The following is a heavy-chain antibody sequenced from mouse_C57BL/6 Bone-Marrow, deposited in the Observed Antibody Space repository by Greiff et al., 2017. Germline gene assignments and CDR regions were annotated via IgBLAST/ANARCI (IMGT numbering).Heavy chain of an antibody. V-gene: IGHV2-2*01. CDR2: IWSGGST. Sequence: QVQLQQSGPGLVQPSQSLSITCTVSGFSLTSYGVHWVRQSPGKGLEWLGVIWSGGSTDYNAAFISRRSISKDNSKSQVFFKMNSLQADDTALYYCATNSYFYYAMDYWGQGPSVTVSS. J-gene: IGHJ4*01. CDR3: ATNSYFYYAMDY. CDR1: GFSLTSYG.